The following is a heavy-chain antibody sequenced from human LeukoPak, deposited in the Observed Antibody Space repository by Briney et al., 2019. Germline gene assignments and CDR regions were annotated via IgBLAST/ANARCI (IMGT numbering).Heavy chain of an antibody. CDR1: GLTFSSYG. V-gene: IGHV3-33*01. Sequence: PGRSLRLSCAASGLTFSSYGMHWVRQAPGKGLEWVAVIWYDGSNKYYADSVKGRFTISRDNSKNTLYLQMNSLRAEDTAVYYCARETIYSYGYGNDFDYWGQGTLVTVSS. J-gene: IGHJ4*02. D-gene: IGHD5-18*01. CDR2: IWYDGSNK. CDR3: ARETIYSYGYGNDFDY.